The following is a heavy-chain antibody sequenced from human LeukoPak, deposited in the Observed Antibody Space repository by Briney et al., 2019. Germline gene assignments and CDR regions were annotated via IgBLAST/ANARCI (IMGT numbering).Heavy chain of an antibody. J-gene: IGHJ6*02. Sequence: GGSLRLSCVGSGFTFEEYALHWVRQAPGKGLEWVSGISWNSGSIGYADSVKGRFTTSRDNAKNSLYLQMNSLRTEDTALYYCARVYCSLGSCYRGKDDYYHNGMDVWGQGTTVIVSS. V-gene: IGHV3-9*01. CDR2: ISWNSGSI. CDR3: ARVYCSLGSCYRGKDDYYHNGMDV. CDR1: GFTFEEYA. D-gene: IGHD2-15*01.